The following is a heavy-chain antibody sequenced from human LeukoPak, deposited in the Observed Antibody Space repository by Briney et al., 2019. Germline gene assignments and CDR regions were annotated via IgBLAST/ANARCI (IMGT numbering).Heavy chain of an antibody. CDR2: INPNSGGT. CDR3: AVPGPYTEYFQH. Sequence: ASVKVSCKSSGYTFTGYYMHWVRQAPGQGLEWMGWINPNSGGTNYAQKFQGRVTMTRDTSISTAYMELTRLRSDDTAVYYCAVPGPYTEYFQHWGQGTLVTVSS. CDR1: GYTFTGYY. D-gene: IGHD3-10*01. V-gene: IGHV1-2*02. J-gene: IGHJ1*01.